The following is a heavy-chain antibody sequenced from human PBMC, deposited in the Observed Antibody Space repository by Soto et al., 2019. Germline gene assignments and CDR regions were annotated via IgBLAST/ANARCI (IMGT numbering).Heavy chain of an antibody. CDR1: GYTFTGYY. CDR2: INPNSGGT. CDR3: ARSTAMVMPFFDY. V-gene: IGHV1-2*02. J-gene: IGHJ4*02. D-gene: IGHD5-18*01. Sequence: ASLKVSCKASGYTFTGYYIHWVRQAPGQGLEWMGWINPNSGGTNYAQKFQGRVTMTRDTSISTAYMELSRLRSDDTAVYYCARSTAMVMPFFDYWGQGTLVNVSS.